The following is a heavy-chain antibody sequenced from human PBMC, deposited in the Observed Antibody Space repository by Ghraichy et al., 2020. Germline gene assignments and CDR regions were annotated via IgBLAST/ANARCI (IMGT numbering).Heavy chain of an antibody. V-gene: IGHV3-23*01. Sequence: GGSLRLSCGASGFAFSSYAMTWVRQTPGKGLEWVSAIGHSGGTHYADSVKGRLFVSTDDTKDTLYLQKNSLRAEDTARFYCARVSIPGMVIDAFDVWGRGTMVGVAS. CDR3: ARVSIPGMVIDAFDV. CDR1: GFAFSSYA. CDR2: IGHSGGT. D-gene: IGHD3-3*01. J-gene: IGHJ3*01.